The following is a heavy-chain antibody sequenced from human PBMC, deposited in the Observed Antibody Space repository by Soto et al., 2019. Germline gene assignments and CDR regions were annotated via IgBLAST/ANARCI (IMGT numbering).Heavy chain of an antibody. Sequence: QLQLQESGPGLVQPSETLFLTCTISAGSISSSSYYWGWIRQPPGKGREWIGSVYYSGSTYSNPSLKSRVTISLDTSKNQFSLKLTSVTAADTAVYYWARHTPAISISDHWGQGTLVTVSS. V-gene: IGHV4-39*01. CDR1: AGSISSSSYY. CDR3: ARHTPAISISDH. D-gene: IGHD2-15*01. CDR2: VYYSGST. J-gene: IGHJ4*02.